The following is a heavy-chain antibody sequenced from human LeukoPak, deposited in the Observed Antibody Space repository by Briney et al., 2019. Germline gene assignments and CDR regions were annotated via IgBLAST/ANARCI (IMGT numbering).Heavy chain of an antibody. CDR2: IYYSGST. V-gene: IGHV4-39*01. CDR1: GGSISSSSYY. Sequence: SETLSLTCTVSGGSISSSSYYWGWIRQPPGKGLEWIGSIYYSGSTYYNPSLKSRVTISVDTSKNQFSLKLSSVTAADTAVYYCASRQFYDSSGYYSDALDIWGQGTMVTVSS. J-gene: IGHJ3*02. D-gene: IGHD3-22*01. CDR3: ASRQFYDSSGYYSDALDI.